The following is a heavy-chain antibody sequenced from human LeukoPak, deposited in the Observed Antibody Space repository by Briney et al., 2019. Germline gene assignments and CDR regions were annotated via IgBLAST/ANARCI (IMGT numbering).Heavy chain of an antibody. CDR3: AREGISWYSFDN. J-gene: IGHJ4*02. V-gene: IGHV3-33*01. Sequence: GRSLRLSCAASGFTFSSYGMHWVRQAPGKGLEWVAVIWYDGSNKYYADSVKGRFTISRDNSKNTLYLQMNSLRAEDTAVYYCAREGISWYSFDNWGQGILVTVSS. CDR1: GFTFSSYG. CDR2: IWYDGSNK. D-gene: IGHD6-13*01.